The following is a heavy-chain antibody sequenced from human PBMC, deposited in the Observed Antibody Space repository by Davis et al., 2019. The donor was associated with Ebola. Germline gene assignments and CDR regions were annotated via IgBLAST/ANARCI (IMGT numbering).Heavy chain of an antibody. V-gene: IGHV4-39*07. D-gene: IGHD3-3*01. Sequence: SGPTLVKPTQTLTLTCTFSGFSLSTSGMCVSWIRQPPRKGLEWIGEINHSGSTNYNPSLKSRVTISVDTSKNQFSLKLSSVTAADTAVYYCARGGLFAEAALDYWGQGTLVTVSS. CDR3: ARGGLFAEAALDY. CDR1: GFSLSTSGM. J-gene: IGHJ4*02. CDR2: INHSGST.